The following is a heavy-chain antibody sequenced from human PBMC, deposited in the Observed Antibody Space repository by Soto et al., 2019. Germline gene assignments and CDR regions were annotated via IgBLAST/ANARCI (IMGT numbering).Heavy chain of an antibody. CDR3: ASSYYYDSSGYSRLYYYYGMDV. V-gene: IGHV1-3*01. D-gene: IGHD3-22*01. CDR1: GYTFTSYA. J-gene: IGHJ6*04. Sequence: QVQLVQSGAEVKKPGSSVKVSSKASGYTFTSYAMHWVRQAPGQRLEWMGWINAGNGKTKYSQIFQGRVTITRDTSASTAYIELIRLRSDDTAVYYCASSYYYDSSGYSRLYYYYGMDVWCKGTTVTVSS. CDR2: INAGNGKT.